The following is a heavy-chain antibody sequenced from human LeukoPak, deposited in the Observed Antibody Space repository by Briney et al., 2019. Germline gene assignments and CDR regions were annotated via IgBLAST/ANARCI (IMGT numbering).Heavy chain of an antibody. CDR3: ARGRSLRSEPFFDL. V-gene: IGHV3-48*03. J-gene: IGHJ4*02. D-gene: IGHD1-14*01. CDR2: ITQNGGNI. CDR1: GITFRVNE. Sequence: GGSLRLDSEAPGITFRVNEKQSMRAAPGKGLEWVSYITQNGGNIYYAPSVRDRFTISYDAAENSVYLQMNSLRAEDSGLYYCARGRSLRSEPFFDLWGQGTLVTVSS.